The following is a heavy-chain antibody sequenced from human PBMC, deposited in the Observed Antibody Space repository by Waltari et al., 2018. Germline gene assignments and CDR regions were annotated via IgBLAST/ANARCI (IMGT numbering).Heavy chain of an antibody. CDR1: GGSISSSSYY. CDR3: AKDKDPGRRWLQLLGY. CDR2: ISGSGGST. V-gene: IGHV3-23*01. Sequence: LQLQESGPGLVKPSETLSLTCTVSGGSISSSSYYWGWIRQPPGKGLEWVSAISGSGGSTSSADSVKGRFTISRDNSKNTLYLQMNSLRAEDTAVYYCAKDKDPGRRWLQLLGYWGQGTLVTVSS. D-gene: IGHD5-12*01. J-gene: IGHJ4*02.